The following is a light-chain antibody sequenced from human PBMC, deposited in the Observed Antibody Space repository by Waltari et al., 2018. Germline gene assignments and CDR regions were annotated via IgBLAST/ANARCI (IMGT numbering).Light chain of an antibody. CDR3: QTGGHGTWV. CDR2: VNSDGSH. CDR1: SGHSSNL. V-gene: IGLV4-69*01. Sequence: QLLLTQSPSASASLGASVKLTCTLSSGHSSNLIAWLQQQPAKGPRYLMKVNSDGSHSKGDEIPERFSGSSSGAERYLTISTVQSEDEADYYCQTGGHGTWVFGGGTKLTVL. J-gene: IGLJ3*02.